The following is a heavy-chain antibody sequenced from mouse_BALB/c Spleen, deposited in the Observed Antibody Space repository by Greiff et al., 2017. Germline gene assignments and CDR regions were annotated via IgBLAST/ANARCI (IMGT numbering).Heavy chain of an antibody. J-gene: IGHJ4*01. CDR1: GYAFTNYL. Sequence: VQLQESGAELVRPGTSVKVSCKASGYAFTNYLIEWVKQRPGQGLEWIGVINPGSGGTNYNEKFKGKATLTADKSSGTAYMQLSSLTSDDSAVYFCARITKESGAVDYWGQGTSVTVSA. D-gene: IGHD1-1*01. CDR2: INPGSGGT. V-gene: IGHV1-54*03. CDR3: ARITKESGAVDY.